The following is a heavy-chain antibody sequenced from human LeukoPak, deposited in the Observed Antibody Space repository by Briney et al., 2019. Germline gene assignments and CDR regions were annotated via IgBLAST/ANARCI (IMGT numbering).Heavy chain of an antibody. CDR3: ARVKRVGGDYWYFDL. V-gene: IGHV1-69*05. CDR1: GGTFSSYA. D-gene: IGHD3-16*01. CDR2: IIPIFGTA. Sequence: GASVTVSCTASGGTFSSYAISWVRQAPGQGLEWMGGIIPIFGTANYAQKFQGRVTITTDESTSTAYMELSSLRSEDTAVYYCARVKRVGGDYWYFDLWGRGTLVTVSS. J-gene: IGHJ2*01.